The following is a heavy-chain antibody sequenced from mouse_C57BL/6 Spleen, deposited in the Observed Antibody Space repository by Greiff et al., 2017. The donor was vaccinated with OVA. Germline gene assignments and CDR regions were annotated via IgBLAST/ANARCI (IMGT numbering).Heavy chain of an antibody. J-gene: IGHJ3*01. CDR2: INYDGSST. D-gene: IGHD3-2*02. V-gene: IGHV5-16*01. CDR1: GFTFSDYY. Sequence: DVKLVESEGGLVQPGSSMKLSCTASGFTFSDYYMAWVRQVPEKGLEWVANINYDGSSTYYLDSLKSRFIISRDNAKNILYLQMSSLKSEDTATYYCARDSSSGYGWFAYWGQGTLVTVSA. CDR3: ARDSSSGYGWFAY.